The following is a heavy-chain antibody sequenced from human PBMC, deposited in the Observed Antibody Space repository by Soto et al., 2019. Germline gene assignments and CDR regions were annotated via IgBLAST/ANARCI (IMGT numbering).Heavy chain of an antibody. CDR3: ARARIAMDV. CDR1: GFSISRGGYS. CDR2: IYHSGSA. Sequence: SETLSLTCAVSGFSISRGGYSWNWIRQPPGKGLEWIGYIYHSGSAFYNPSLKSRVTISIDKSKNQFSLNLSSVTAADTAVYFCARARIAMDVWGQGTTVTVSS. J-gene: IGHJ6*02. V-gene: IGHV4-30-2*01.